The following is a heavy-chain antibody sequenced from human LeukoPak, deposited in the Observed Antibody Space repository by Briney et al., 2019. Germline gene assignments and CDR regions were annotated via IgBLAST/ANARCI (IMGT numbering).Heavy chain of an antibody. CDR1: GFTFSSYA. CDR2: ISYDGSNK. CDR3: GTDATGTRPAWFDA. J-gene: IGHJ5*02. V-gene: IGHV3-30-3*01. D-gene: IGHD1-1*01. Sequence: GRSLRLSCAASGFTFSSYAMHWVRQAPGKGLEWVAVISYDGSNKYYADSVKGRFTISRDNSKNTLYLQMNSLRAEDTAVYYCGTDATGTRPAWFDAWGQGTLVTVSS.